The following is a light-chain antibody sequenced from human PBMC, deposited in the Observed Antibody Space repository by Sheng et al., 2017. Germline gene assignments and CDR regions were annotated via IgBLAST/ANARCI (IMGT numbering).Light chain of an antibody. V-gene: IGKV3-11*01. CDR3: QQYGTSIGFT. CDR2: DAS. Sequence: EIVLTQSPATLSLSPGERATLSCRASHSVSTYLAWYQHKPGQAPRLLIYDASNRATGIPARFSGSGSGTDFTLTISRLEPADFAVYYCQQYGTSIGFTFGPGTKVDLK. J-gene: IGKJ3*01. CDR1: HSVSTY.